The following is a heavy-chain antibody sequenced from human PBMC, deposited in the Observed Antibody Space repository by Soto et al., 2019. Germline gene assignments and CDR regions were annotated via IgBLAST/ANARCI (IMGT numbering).Heavy chain of an antibody. V-gene: IGHV4-4*07. Sequence: TSETLSLTCTVSGGSVSNFYWNWIRQPAGKRLEWIGRIYTSGSTNYNPSLRSRVTMSIDTSRNQFSLKLNSVTAADTAVYYCARSSHKESWFDPWGQGILVTVSS. J-gene: IGHJ5*02. CDR3: ARSSHKESWFDP. CDR1: GGSVSNFY. D-gene: IGHD6-13*01. CDR2: IYTSGST.